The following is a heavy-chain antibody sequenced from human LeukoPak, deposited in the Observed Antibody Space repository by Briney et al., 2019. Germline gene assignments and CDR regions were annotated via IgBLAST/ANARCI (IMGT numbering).Heavy chain of an antibody. Sequence: GGSLRLSCAASGFTFSSYGMHWVGQAPGKGLEGVAYIQYDGSKQQYADSVKGRFSISRDRSKNIPYLQMNSLRAEDTALYYCAKAAYDILTGYQGVYYYMDVWGKGTTVTISS. CDR1: GFTFSSYG. V-gene: IGHV3-30*02. D-gene: IGHD3-9*01. CDR3: AKAAYDILTGYQGVYYYMDV. J-gene: IGHJ6*03. CDR2: IQYDGSKQ.